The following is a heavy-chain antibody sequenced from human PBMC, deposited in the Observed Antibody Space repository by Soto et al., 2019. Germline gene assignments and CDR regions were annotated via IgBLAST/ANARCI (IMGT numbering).Heavy chain of an antibody. J-gene: IGHJ3*02. CDR1: GFTFDDYT. CDR3: AKEYDSSGYYFGAFDI. CDR2: ISWDGGST. D-gene: IGHD3-22*01. V-gene: IGHV3-43*01. Sequence: PGGSLRLSCAASGFTFDDYTMHWVRQAPGKGLEWVSLISWDGGSTYYAGSVKGRFTISRDNSKNTLYLQMNSLRAEDTAVYYCAKEYDSSGYYFGAFDIWGQGTMVTVSS.